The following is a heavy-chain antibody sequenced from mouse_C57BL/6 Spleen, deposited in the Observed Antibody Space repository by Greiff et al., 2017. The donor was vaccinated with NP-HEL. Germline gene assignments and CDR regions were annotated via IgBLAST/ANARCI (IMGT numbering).Heavy chain of an antibody. D-gene: IGHD2-1*01. CDR2: IYPGDGDT. J-gene: IGHJ4*01. CDR1: GYAFSSSW. V-gene: IGHV1-82*01. Sequence: VKLVESGPELVKPGASVKISCKASGYAFSSSWMNWVKQRPGKGLEWIGRIYPGDGDTNYNGKFKGKATLTADKSSSTAYMQLSSLTSEDSAVYFCARAYGKGAIDYWGQGTSVTVSS. CDR3: ARAYGKGAIDY.